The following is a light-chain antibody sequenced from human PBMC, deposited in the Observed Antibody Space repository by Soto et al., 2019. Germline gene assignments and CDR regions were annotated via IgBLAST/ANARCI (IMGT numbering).Light chain of an antibody. CDR1: SSDVGSYNL. V-gene: IGLV2-23*01. CDR2: EGS. J-gene: IGLJ2*01. CDR3: CSYAGSSTAV. Sequence: QSALTQPASVSGSPGQSITISCTGTSSDVGSYNLVSWYQQHPGKAPKLMIYEGSKRPSGVSNRFSGSKSGNTASLTISGLQAEDEADYYCCSYAGSSTAVFGGWNKLNVL.